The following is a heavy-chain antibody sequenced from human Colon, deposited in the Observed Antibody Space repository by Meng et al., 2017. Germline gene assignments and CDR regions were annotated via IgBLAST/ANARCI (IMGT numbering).Heavy chain of an antibody. V-gene: IGHV7-4-1*02. CDR3: ARVRCTSARCYGLYGMDV. D-gene: IGHD2-2*01. CDR2: INTYSGNP. J-gene: IGHJ6*02. CDR1: GYIFTNYA. Sequence: ASVKVSCKASGYIFTNYAMNWVRQAPGQGLEWMGWINTYSGNPTYAQVFTGRFVLSLDTSVSTVYLQISGLKSEDTAMYYCARVRCTSARCYGLYGMDVWGQGTTVTVSS.